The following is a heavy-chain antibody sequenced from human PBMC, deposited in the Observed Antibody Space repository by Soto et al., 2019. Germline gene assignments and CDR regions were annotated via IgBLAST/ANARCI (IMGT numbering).Heavy chain of an antibody. V-gene: IGHV3-30*04. CDR3: ARDRQKALVVVAATGGFDY. J-gene: IGHJ4*02. Sequence: GGSLRLSCAVSGFTFSSYSMHWVLQGPDMGLEWVAFISFAGNNKYYADSVKGRLTISRDNSNNMVYLEMNSLRPDDTDVYYCARDRQKALVVVAATGGFDYWGQGTPVT. D-gene: IGHD2-15*01. CDR1: GFTFSSYS. CDR2: ISFAGNNK.